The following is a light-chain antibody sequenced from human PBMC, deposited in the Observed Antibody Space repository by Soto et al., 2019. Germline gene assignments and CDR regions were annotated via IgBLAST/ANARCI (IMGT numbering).Light chain of an antibody. CDR3: HQYASSPLT. V-gene: IGKV3-20*01. CDR2: GAS. CDR1: QSVGSNY. Sequence: ESVLISFPGTLSLSQGERATLSCRASQSVGSNYLAWYQQTPGQAPRLLIHGASTRATGIPDRFSGSGSGTDFTLTLSRLESEDSAVYYCHQYASSPLTFGQGTRLEIK. J-gene: IGKJ5*01.